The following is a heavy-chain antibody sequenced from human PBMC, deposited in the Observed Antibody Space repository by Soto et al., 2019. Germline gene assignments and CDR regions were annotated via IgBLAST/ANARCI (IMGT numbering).Heavy chain of an antibody. CDR1: GGSFSGYY. CDR2: INHSGST. J-gene: IGHJ6*03. CDR3: ARGRTIHGPYYYYYYYMDV. V-gene: IGHV4-34*01. D-gene: IGHD1-1*01. Sequence: ASETLSLTCAVYGGSFSGYYWSWIRQPPGKGLEWIGEINHSGSTNYNPSLKSRVTISVDTSKNQFSLKLSSVTAADTAVYYCARGRTIHGPYYYYYYYMDVWGKGTTVTVSS.